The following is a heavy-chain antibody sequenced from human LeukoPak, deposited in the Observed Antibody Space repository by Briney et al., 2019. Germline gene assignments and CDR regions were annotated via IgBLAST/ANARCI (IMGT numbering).Heavy chain of an antibody. J-gene: IGHJ4*02. CDR1: GFTFSSYE. CDR3: ARDRARYYDFWSGYLGDFDY. CDR2: ISSSGSTI. V-gene: IGHV3-48*03. D-gene: IGHD3-3*01. Sequence: GGSLRLSCAASGFTFSSYEMNWVRQAPGKGLEWVSYISSSGSTIYYADSVKGRFTISRDNAKNSLYLQMNSLRSDDTAVYYCARDRARYYDFWSGYLGDFDYWGQGTLVTVSS.